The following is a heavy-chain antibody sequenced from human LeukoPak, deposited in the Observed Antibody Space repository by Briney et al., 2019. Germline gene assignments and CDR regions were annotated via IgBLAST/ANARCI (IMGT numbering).Heavy chain of an antibody. J-gene: IGHJ4*02. Sequence: GGSLRLSCAASGFNFSCYWMKWVRQAPGKGLEWVAVISYDGSNKYYADSVKGRFTISGDNSKNTLYLQMNSLRAEDTAVYYCARVAGAGYIWYYFDYWGQGTLVTVSS. V-gene: IGHV3-30*03. CDR3: ARVAGAGYIWYYFDY. CDR2: ISYDGSNK. D-gene: IGHD5-24*01. CDR1: GFNFSCYW.